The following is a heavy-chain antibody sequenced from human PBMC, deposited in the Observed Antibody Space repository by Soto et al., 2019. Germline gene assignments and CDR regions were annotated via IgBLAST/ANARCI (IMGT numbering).Heavy chain of an antibody. CDR1: GGTFSSYA. V-gene: IGHV1-69*06. CDR3: ARSSGLGGYCSSTSCYYDGMDV. CDR2: IIPIFGTA. J-gene: IGHJ6*02. Sequence: QVQLVQSGAEVKKPGSSVKVSCKASGGTFSSYAISWVRQAPGQGLEWMGGIIPIFGTANYAQKFQGRVPITADKSTSTAYTELSSLRSEDTAVYYCARSSGLGGYCSSTSCYYDGMDVWGQGTTVTVSS. D-gene: IGHD2-2*01.